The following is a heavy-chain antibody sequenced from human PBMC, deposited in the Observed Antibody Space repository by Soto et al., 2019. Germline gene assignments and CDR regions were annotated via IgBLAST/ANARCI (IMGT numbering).Heavy chain of an antibody. CDR2: IYYSGST. CDR3: ARVSLAGYDFWSGYYPPYYYHYYMDV. Sequence: SETLSLTCTVSGGSISSYYWSWIRQPPGKGLEWIGYIYYSGSTNYNPSLKSRVTISVDTSKNQFSLKLSSVTAADTAVYYCARVSLAGYDFWSGYYPPYYYHYYMDVWGKGTTVTVS. V-gene: IGHV4-59*01. D-gene: IGHD3-3*01. CDR1: GGSISSYY. J-gene: IGHJ6*03.